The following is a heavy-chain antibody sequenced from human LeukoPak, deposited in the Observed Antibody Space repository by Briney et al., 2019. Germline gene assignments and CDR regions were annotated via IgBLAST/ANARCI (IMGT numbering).Heavy chain of an antibody. D-gene: IGHD6-13*01. CDR3: ARDSRSWYVYGWFDP. Sequence: SETLSLTCSVSGGSISSSSYYWGWIRQPPGNGLEWIGSIYYSGSTYYNPSLKSRVTISVDTSKNQFSLKLSSVTAADTAVYYCARDSRSWYVYGWFDPWGQGTLVTVSS. CDR1: GGSISSSSYY. V-gene: IGHV4-39*07. J-gene: IGHJ5*02. CDR2: IYYSGST.